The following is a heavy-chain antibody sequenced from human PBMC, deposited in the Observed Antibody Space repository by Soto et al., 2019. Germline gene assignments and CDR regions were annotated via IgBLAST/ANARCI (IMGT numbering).Heavy chain of an antibody. CDR2: IDPGDSYT. Sequence: VQLVQSGAEVKKPGESLRISCKGSGYSFSKYWISWVRQMPGKGLEWMGKIDPGDSYTNYSPSFQGHVTISADKSINPAYLQWSSLKASDTAMYYSPRPRSRGGGRFDPWGQGTLVTVSS. CDR1: GYSFSKYW. D-gene: IGHD6-19*01. V-gene: IGHV5-10-1*01. CDR3: PRPRSRGGGRFDP. J-gene: IGHJ5*02.